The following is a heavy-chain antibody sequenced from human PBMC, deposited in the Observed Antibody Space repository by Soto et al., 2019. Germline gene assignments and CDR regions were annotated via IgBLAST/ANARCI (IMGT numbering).Heavy chain of an antibody. J-gene: IGHJ4*02. D-gene: IGHD3-10*01. CDR1: GFSLSTSGMC. CDR3: ARIYGSGSYYNFDY. Sequence: PTLVNPTQTLTLTCTFSGFSLSTSGMCVSWIRQPPGKALEWLARIDWDDDKYYSTSLKTRLTISKDTSKNQVVLTMTNMDPVDTATYYCARIYGSGSYYNFDYWGQGTLVTVSS. CDR2: IDWDDDK. V-gene: IGHV2-70*11.